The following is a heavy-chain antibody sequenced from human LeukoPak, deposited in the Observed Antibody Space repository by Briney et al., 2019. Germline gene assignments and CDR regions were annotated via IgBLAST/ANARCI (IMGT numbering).Heavy chain of an antibody. CDR1: GFTFSSYS. Sequence: GGSLRLSCAASGFTFSSYSMNWVRQAPGKGLEWVSSISGSSSYIYYADSVKGRFTISRDNAKNSLYLQMNSLRAEDTAVYYCARDPAGGGNSGDAFDIWGQGTMVTVSS. V-gene: IGHV3-21*01. D-gene: IGHD4-23*01. CDR3: ARDPAGGGNSGDAFDI. J-gene: IGHJ3*02. CDR2: ISGSSSYI.